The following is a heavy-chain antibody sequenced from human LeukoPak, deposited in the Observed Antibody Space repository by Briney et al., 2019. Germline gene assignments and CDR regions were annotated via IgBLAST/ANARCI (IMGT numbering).Heavy chain of an antibody. CDR2: IRISSSYR. V-gene: IGHV3-21*06. J-gene: IGHJ3*02. Sequence: GGSLRLSCAASGFTFSSYSLNWVRQAPGKGLEWVSSIRISSSYRYYRDSVKGRFTISRDDAKNSLDLQMNSLKADDTAVYYCARNVDDALDIWGLGTMVTVSS. CDR1: GFTFSSYS. CDR3: ARNVDDALDI.